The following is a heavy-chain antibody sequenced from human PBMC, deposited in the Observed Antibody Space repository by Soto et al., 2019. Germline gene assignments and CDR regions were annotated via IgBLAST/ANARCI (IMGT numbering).Heavy chain of an antibody. V-gene: IGHV3-30-3*01. CDR3: ARDGWGHNYFDY. D-gene: IGHD1-26*01. CDR2: ISYDGSNK. Sequence: QVQLVESGGGVVQPGRSLRLSCAASGFTFSSYAMHWVRQAPGKGLEWVAVISYDGSNKYYADSVKGRFTISRDNSKNTLYLQMTSLRAEDTAVYYCARDGWGHNYFDYWGQGTLVTVSS. CDR1: GFTFSSYA. J-gene: IGHJ4*02.